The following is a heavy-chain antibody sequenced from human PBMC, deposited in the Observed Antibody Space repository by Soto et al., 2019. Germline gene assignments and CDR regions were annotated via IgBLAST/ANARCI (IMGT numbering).Heavy chain of an antibody. D-gene: IGHD2-15*01. CDR1: GYTFTSYA. J-gene: IGHJ4*02. CDR3: ARGPGGPDGPGDY. V-gene: IGHV1-3*01. Sequence: QVQLVQSGAEVKKPGASVKVSCKASGYTFTSYAMHWVRQAPGQRLEWMGWITAGNGNTKYSQKFQGRVTITRDTPASTAYMELSSLRSEYTAVYYCARGPGGPDGPGDYWGQGTLVTVAS. CDR2: ITAGNGNT.